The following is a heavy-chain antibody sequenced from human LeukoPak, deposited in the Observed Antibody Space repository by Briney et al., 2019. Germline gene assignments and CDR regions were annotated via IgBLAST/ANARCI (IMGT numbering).Heavy chain of an antibody. D-gene: IGHD6-13*01. J-gene: IGHJ6*03. V-gene: IGHV4-34*01. CDR1: GGSFSGYY. Sequence: PSETLSLTCAVYGGSFSGYYWSWIRQPPGKGLEWIGEINHSGSTNYNPSLKSRVTISVDTSKNRFSLKLSSVTAADTAVYYCARGDSSSWYFSYYYYYMDVWGKGTTVTVSS. CDR3: ARGDSSSWYFSYYYYYMDV. CDR2: INHSGST.